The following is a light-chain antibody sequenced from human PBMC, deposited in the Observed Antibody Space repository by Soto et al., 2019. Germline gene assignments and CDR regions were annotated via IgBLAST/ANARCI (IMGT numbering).Light chain of an antibody. CDR1: QSVRSH. CDR3: QQYSNWPSWT. J-gene: IGKJ1*01. CDR2: GAS. Sequence: EGGMTQSPATLSVSPGPRATLSCRASQSVRSHLAWYQQKPGQAPSLLIFGASTRATGVPARFSGSESGTEFTLTISTLQSEDFAVYYCQQYSNWPSWTFGQGTKVDIK. V-gene: IGKV3-15*01.